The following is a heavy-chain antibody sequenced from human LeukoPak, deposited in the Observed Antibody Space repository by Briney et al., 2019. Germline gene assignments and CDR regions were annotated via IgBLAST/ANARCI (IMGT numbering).Heavy chain of an antibody. J-gene: IGHJ3*02. V-gene: IGHV1-46*01. CDR3: ARAESVLWFGELMALSYAFDI. Sequence: ASVKVSCKASGYTFTSYYMHWVRQAPGQGLEWMGIINPSGGSTSYAQKFQGRVTMTRDTSTSTVYMELSSLRSEDTAVYYRARAESVLWFGELMALSYAFDIWGQGTMVTVSS. D-gene: IGHD3-10*01. CDR2: INPSGGST. CDR1: GYTFTSYY.